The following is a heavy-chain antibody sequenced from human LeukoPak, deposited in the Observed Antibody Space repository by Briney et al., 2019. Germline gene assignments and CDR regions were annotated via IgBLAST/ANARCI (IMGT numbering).Heavy chain of an antibody. CDR3: ARGPRGDYLWGSYRYPFEN. Sequence: ASVKVSCKASGGTFSSYAISWVRQATGQGPEWLGWMNPNSGNTGYAQKFQGRVTMTGNTSITTAYMELSSLRSEDTAVYYCARGPRGDYLWGSYRYPFENWGQGTLVTVSS. D-gene: IGHD3-16*02. CDR1: GGTFSSYA. CDR2: MNPNSGNT. J-gene: IGHJ4*02. V-gene: IGHV1-8*02.